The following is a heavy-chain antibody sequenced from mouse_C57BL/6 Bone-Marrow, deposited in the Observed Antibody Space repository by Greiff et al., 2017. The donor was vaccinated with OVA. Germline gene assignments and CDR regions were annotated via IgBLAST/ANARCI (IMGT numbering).Heavy chain of an antibody. V-gene: IGHV1-81*01. Sequence: VQLQESGAELARPGASVKLSCKASGYTFTSYGISWVKQRKGKGLDWIGKIYPGSGNTYYNEKFKGKATLTADKSSSTAYMDLLSLTSGDSAVYFCARRHYYGSGYNYWGQGTTLTVSS. CDR1: GYTFTSYG. J-gene: IGHJ2*01. CDR2: IYPGSGNT. CDR3: ARRHYYGSGYNY. D-gene: IGHD1-1*01.